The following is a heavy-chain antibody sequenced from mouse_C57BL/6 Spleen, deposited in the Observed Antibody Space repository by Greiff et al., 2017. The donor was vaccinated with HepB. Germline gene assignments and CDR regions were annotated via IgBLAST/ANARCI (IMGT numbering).Heavy chain of an antibody. V-gene: IGHV1-69*01. CDR1: GYTFTSYW. J-gene: IGHJ3*01. CDR2: IDPSDSYT. D-gene: IGHD1-1*01. Sequence: QVQLQQPGAELVMPGASVKLSCKASGYTFTSYWMHWVKQRPGQGLEWIGEIDPSDSYTNYNQKFKGKSTLTVDKSSSTAYMQLSSLTSEDSAVYYCARSSYGAWFAYWGQGTLVTVSA. CDR3: ARSSYGAWFAY.